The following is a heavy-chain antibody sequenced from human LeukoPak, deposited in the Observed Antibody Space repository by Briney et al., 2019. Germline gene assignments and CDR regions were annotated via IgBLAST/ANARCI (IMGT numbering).Heavy chain of an antibody. CDR1: GFTFSRHA. CDR3: AREAVGAAIDY. J-gene: IGHJ4*02. V-gene: IGHV3-64*01. Sequence: GRSLRLSCAASGFTFSRHAMHWVRQAPGKGLEYVSAISSSGGSTYYGNSVKGRFTISRDNSKNTLYLQMGSLRTDDMAVYYCAREAVGAAIDYWGQGTLVTVSP. D-gene: IGHD1-26*01. CDR2: ISSSGGST.